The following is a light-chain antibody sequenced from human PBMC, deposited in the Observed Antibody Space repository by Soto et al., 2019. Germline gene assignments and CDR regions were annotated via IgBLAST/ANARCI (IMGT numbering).Light chain of an antibody. CDR3: SSFRSSSTSYV. Sequence: QSVLTQPASVSGSPGQSITIPCTGTSSDIGDSNYVSWYQQHPGKAPKLVIYDVSNRPSGVSSRFSGSKSANTASLTISGLQAEDEADYYCSSFRSSSTSYVFGTGTKVTVL. CDR2: DVS. J-gene: IGLJ1*01. CDR1: SSDIGDSNY. V-gene: IGLV2-14*03.